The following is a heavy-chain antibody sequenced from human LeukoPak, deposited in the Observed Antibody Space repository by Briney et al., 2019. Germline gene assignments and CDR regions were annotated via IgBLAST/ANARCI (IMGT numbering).Heavy chain of an antibody. Sequence: PSETLSLTCTVSGGSISSYYWSWIRLPPGKGLEWIGYIFYTGSTNYNPSLKSRVTISLDTSKNQFSLRLSSVTAADTAAYYCARRTAVAGDFDYWGQGALVTVSS. J-gene: IGHJ4*02. CDR2: IFYTGST. V-gene: IGHV4-59*08. CDR1: GGSISSYY. D-gene: IGHD6-19*01. CDR3: ARRTAVAGDFDY.